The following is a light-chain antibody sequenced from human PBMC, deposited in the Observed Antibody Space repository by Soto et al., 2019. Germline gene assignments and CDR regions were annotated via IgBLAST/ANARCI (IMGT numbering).Light chain of an antibody. J-gene: IGKJ2*02. Sequence: DIVMTQTQLSSPVTVGQPASISCTSSHSLVHSDGNTYLSWLQQRPGQPPRLLIYRVSDRLSGVPDRFSGSGAGTDFTLEISRVEAEDVGVYYCMQATQFHRTFGQGTKLEIK. CDR2: RVS. V-gene: IGKV2-24*01. CDR3: MQATQFHRT. CDR1: HSLVHSDGNTY.